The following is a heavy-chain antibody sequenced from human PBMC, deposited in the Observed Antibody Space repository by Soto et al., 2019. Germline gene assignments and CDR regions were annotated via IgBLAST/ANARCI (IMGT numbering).Heavy chain of an antibody. V-gene: IGHV3-15*01. J-gene: IGHJ6*02. Sequence: EVQLVESGGGLVKPGGSLRLSCAASGFTFSNAWMSWVRQAPGKGLEWVGRIKSKTEGGTTDYAAPVKGRFTISRDDSKNTLYLQMNSLKTEDTAVYYCTTARWLSEYYYYYYGMDVWGQGTTVTVSS. CDR1: GFTFSNAW. D-gene: IGHD3-22*01. CDR3: TTARWLSEYYYYYYGMDV. CDR2: IKSKTEGGTT.